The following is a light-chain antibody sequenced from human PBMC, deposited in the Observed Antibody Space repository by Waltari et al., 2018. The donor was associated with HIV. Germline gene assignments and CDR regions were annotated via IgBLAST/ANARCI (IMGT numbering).Light chain of an antibody. CDR1: TLSSKY. Sequence: SYELTQPPSVSVSPGQTARITCSGDTLSSKYTSWYQQKPGQAPILVIFKDSESPSGIPGRFSGSISGTTVTLTISEVQTEDEADYYCQSADHSDSCVFGTGTTLTVL. CDR3: QSADHSDSCV. CDR2: KDS. J-gene: IGLJ1*01. V-gene: IGLV3-25*03.